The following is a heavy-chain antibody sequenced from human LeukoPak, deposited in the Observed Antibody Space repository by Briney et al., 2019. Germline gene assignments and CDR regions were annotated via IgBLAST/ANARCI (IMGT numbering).Heavy chain of an antibody. CDR2: LSPSGADT. V-gene: IGHV3-23*01. CDR3: ARRAYNWGAFDI. Sequence: PLGSPRVSCAASGFTFTNYAMNWVRQAPGKGLEWVSTLSPSGADTYYADSVKGRFTISRDISKNTLYLQMNSLRAEDTAVYYCARRAYNWGAFDIWGQGTMVTVSS. CDR1: GFTFTNYA. D-gene: IGHD5-24*01. J-gene: IGHJ3*02.